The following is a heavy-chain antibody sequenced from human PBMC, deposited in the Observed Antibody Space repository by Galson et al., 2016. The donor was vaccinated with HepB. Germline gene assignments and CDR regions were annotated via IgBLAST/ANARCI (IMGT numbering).Heavy chain of an antibody. V-gene: IGHV1-2*02. CDR2: INPYSGGS. CDR1: GYNFIGNA. D-gene: IGHD3-16*01. CDR3: AKGLRALRAFDM. J-gene: IGHJ3*02. Sequence: SVKVSCKASGYNFIGNAIYWVRQAPGQGLEWMGWINPYSGGSNSAQKFQGRFTMTTDTSVSTAYMELRSLRSDDTAVYYCAKGLRALRAFDMWGQGTRVTVSS.